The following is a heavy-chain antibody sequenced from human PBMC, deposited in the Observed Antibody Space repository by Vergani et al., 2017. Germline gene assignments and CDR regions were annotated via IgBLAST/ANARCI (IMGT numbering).Heavy chain of an antibody. Sequence: QVQLQESGPGLVKPSETLSLTCTVSGGSISSYYWSWIRQPPGKGLEWIGYIYYSGSTNYNPSLKSRVTISVDTSKNQFFLKLSSVTAADTAVYYCARMRAAAGTEYVDYWGQGTLVTVSS. CDR1: GGSISSYY. V-gene: IGHV4-59*01. J-gene: IGHJ4*02. CDR3: ARMRAAAGTEYVDY. CDR2: IYYSGST. D-gene: IGHD6-13*01.